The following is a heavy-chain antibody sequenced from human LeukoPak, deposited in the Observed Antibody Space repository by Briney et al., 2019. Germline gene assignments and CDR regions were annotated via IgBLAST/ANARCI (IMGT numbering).Heavy chain of an antibody. CDR1: GYTFTGYY. J-gene: IGHJ4*02. D-gene: IGHD1-26*01. CDR2: INPNGGGT. Sequence: ASVKVSCKASGYTFTGYYMHWVRQAPGQGLEWMGWINPNGGGTNYAQKFQGRVTMTRDTSISTAYMELSRLRSDDTAVYYCARGVGARYYFDYWGQGTLVTVSS. V-gene: IGHV1-2*02. CDR3: ARGVGARYYFDY.